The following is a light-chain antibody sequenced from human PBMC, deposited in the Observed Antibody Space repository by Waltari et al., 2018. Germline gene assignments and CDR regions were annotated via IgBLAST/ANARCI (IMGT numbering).Light chain of an antibody. CDR1: QGISSY. CDR2: CAS. J-gene: IGKJ5*01. V-gene: IGKV1-9*01. CDR3: QQLSSYPIT. Sequence: DIQLTQSPSFLSASVGDRVTITCRASQGISSYLAWFQQKPGKAPNLLIYCASTLQSGVPSRFSGSGSGTEFTLTISSLQPEDFATYYCQQLSSYPITFGQGTRLEIK.